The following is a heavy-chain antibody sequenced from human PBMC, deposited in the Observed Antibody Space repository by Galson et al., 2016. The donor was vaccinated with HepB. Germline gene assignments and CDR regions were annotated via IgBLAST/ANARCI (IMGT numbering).Heavy chain of an antibody. Sequence: PALVKPTQTLTLTCTVSGFSLSKTKTGVSWIRQPPGKALEWLAHIFSNDDKFYSTSLRSRLTISKDTSKSQVVLTVTNMDPVDTATYYCASQEVTVGYYYYSGMDVWGQGITVTVSS. CDR3: ASQEVTVGYYYYSGMDV. J-gene: IGHJ6*02. CDR1: GFSLSKTKTG. V-gene: IGHV2-26*01. CDR2: IFSNDDK.